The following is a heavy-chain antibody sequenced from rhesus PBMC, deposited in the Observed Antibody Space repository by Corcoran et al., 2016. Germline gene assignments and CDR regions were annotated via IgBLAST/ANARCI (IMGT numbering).Heavy chain of an antibody. CDR2: ITPLVGVT. Sequence: QVQLVQSGAEVKKPGASVKVSCKASGFTFGSYAISWVRQAPGQGLEWMGVITPLVGVTNYAEKFQGRVTLSIDTSKNQFSLNLNSVTAADTAVYYCARDSSNIADFYYWGQGVLVTVSS. D-gene: IGHD6-13*01. J-gene: IGHJ4*01. CDR3: ARDSSNIADFYY. CDR1: GFTFGSYA. V-gene: IGHV1-198*02.